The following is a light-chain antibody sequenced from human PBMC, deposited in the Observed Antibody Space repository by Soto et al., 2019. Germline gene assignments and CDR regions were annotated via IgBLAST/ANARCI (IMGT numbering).Light chain of an antibody. Sequence: EIVLTQSPATLSLSPGERATLSCRASQSVGTYFAWYQQKPGQPPTLLIYDSSNRATGIPARFSGSGSGTDFTLTISSLEPEDFAVYYCQQRSAWPSTFGGGTKVEIK. V-gene: IGKV3-11*01. CDR1: QSVGTY. CDR3: QQRSAWPST. CDR2: DSS. J-gene: IGKJ4*01.